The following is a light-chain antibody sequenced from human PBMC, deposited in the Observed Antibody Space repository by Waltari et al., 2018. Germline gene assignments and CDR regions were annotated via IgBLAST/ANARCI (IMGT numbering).Light chain of an antibody. V-gene: IGKV3-20*01. J-gene: IGKJ1*01. CDR2: ETS. CDR3: QQYGSTPRT. Sequence: EVVLTQSPDTLSFSPGEGATLSCRASHSVSRGYLAWYQPRPGQAPRLLIAETSSRANGIPDRFSGSGSGTDFTLSISRLESEDFAVYYCQQYGSTPRTFGQGTRV. CDR1: HSVSRGY.